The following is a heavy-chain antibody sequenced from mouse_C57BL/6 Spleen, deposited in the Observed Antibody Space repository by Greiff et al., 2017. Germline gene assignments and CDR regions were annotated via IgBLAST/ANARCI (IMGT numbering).Heavy chain of an antibody. CDR1: GYTFTSYW. Sequence: QVQLQQSGAELVKPGASVKMSCKASGYTFTSYWITWVKQRPGQGLEWIGDIYPGSGSTNYNEKLKSKATLTVDTSSSPAYMQLSSLTSEDSAVYYCARWGYYYGSSAGARDYWGQGTSVTVSS. J-gene: IGHJ4*01. CDR2: IYPGSGST. D-gene: IGHD1-1*01. CDR3: ARWGYYYGSSAGARDY. V-gene: IGHV1-55*01.